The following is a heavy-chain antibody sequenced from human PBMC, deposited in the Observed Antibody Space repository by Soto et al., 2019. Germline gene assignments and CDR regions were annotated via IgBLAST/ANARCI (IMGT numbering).Heavy chain of an antibody. J-gene: IGHJ6*02. CDR3: AKALRMGRGGYYYYYYGMDV. CDR1: GFTFIDYD. Sequence: GGSLRLSCTASGFTFIDYDIHFFRQASLKGLEWVSTIGAARDPYYTGSVKGRFTISRDDSKNTLYLQMNSLRAEDTAVYYCAKALRMGRGGYYYYYYGMDVWGQGTTVTVSS. CDR2: IGAARDP. D-gene: IGHD5-12*01. V-gene: IGHV3-13*05.